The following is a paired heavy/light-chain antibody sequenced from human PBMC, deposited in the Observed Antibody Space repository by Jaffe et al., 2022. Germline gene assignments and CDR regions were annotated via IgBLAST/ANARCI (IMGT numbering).Heavy chain of an antibody. Sequence: QVQLVQSGAEVMRPGASVKVSCKTSGYIFTAYRLHWVRQAPGRGLEWMGRINPQSGDTDSAQNLQGRVTITRDTSISTVYMELNRLTSDDSAVYFCAREPCTAGVCSRSFYYYYLDVWGKGTTVTVSS. CDR1: GYIFTAYR. D-gene: IGHD2-8*02. J-gene: IGHJ6*03. CDR3: AREPCTAGVCSRSFYYYYLDV. V-gene: IGHV1-2*06. CDR2: INPQSGDT.
Light chain of an antibody. CDR2: EIR. J-gene: IGLJ2*01. CDR1: YNDIGSSDL. V-gene: IGLV2-14*02. Sequence: QSALTQNASVSGSPGQSVTVSCTGTYNDIGSSDLVSWYQQHPGEAPKLLLFEIRKRPSGISDRFSGSKSGTTASLTISGLQSEDEADYYCSSYSITTTVVFGGGTKVTVL. CDR3: SSYSITTTVV.